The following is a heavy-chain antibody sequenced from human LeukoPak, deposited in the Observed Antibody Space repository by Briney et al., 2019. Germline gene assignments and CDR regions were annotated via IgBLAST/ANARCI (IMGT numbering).Heavy chain of an antibody. V-gene: IGHV1-8*03. CDR1: GYTFTSYD. D-gene: IGHD5-12*01. CDR3: ARGRSTGYPYYFEY. J-gene: IGHJ4*02. Sequence: ASVKVSCKASGYTFTSYDSNWVRQATGQGLEWMGWMNPNSGSTGYAQKFQGRVTITRNTSISTAYMELSGLRSEDTAVYYCARGRSTGYPYYFEYWGQGTLVTVSS. CDR2: MNPNSGST.